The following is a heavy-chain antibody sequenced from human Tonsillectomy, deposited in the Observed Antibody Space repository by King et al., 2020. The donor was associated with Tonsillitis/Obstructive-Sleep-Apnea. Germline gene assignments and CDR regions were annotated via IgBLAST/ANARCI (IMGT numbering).Heavy chain of an antibody. CDR3: ARYHIAVAGTRVWFDP. V-gene: IGHV1-69*10. CDR2: IIPILGIA. Sequence: QLVQSGAEVKKPGSSVKVSCKASGGTFSSYAISWVRQAPGQGLEWMGGIIPILGIANYAQKFQGRVTITADKSTSTAYMELSSLRSEDTAVYYCARYHIAVAGTRVWFDPWGQGTLVTVSS. J-gene: IGHJ5*02. D-gene: IGHD6-19*01. CDR1: GGTFSSYA.